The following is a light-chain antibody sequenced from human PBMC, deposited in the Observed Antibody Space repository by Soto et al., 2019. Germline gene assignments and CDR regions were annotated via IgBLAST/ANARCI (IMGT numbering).Light chain of an antibody. CDR3: CSYAGSSTYV. CDR2: EGS. J-gene: IGLJ1*01. CDR1: SSDVGGYNF. V-gene: IGLV2-23*01. Sequence: QSALTQPASVSGSPGQSITISCTGTSSDVGGYNFVAWYQQYPGKAPKVMIYEGSQRPSGVSTRVSGSRSGNTASLTVSGLPPEAEADYYCCSYAGSSTYVFGTGTKLTVL.